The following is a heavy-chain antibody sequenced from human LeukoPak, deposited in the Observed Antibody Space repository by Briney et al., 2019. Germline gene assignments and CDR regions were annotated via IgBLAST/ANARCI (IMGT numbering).Heavy chain of an antibody. D-gene: IGHD2-15*01. J-gene: IGHJ3*02. V-gene: IGHV1-2*02. Sequence: ASVKVSCRASGYTFTGYYMHWVRQAPGQGLEWMGWINPNSGGTNYAQKFQGRVTMTRDTSISTAYMELSRLRSDDTAVYYCARGSGGNCYDCDAFDIWGQGTLVTVSS. CDR3: ARGSGGNCYDCDAFDI. CDR1: GYTFTGYY. CDR2: INPNSGGT.